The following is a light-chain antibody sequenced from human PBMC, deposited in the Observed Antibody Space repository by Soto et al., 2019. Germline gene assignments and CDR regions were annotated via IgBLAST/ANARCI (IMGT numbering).Light chain of an antibody. V-gene: IGKV1-9*01. CDR1: QDISRY. CDR2: AAS. Sequence: DIQLTQSPSFLSASVGDRVTIICRTSQDISRYLAWYQQKPGKAPQLLISAASTLQSGVPSRFSGSGSGTEFTLTISSLQPEDFATYYCQQRKSYPLSFGGGTKVEI. CDR3: QQRKSYPLS. J-gene: IGKJ4*01.